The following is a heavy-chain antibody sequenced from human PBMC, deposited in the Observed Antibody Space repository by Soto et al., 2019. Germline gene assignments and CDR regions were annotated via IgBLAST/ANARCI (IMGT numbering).Heavy chain of an antibody. CDR3: ARWGWRHIDY. J-gene: IGHJ4*02. V-gene: IGHV4-59*08. CDR1: GGSISTYY. Sequence: QVQLQESGPGLAKPSETLSLTCTVSGGSISTYYWSWIRQPPGKGLEWIGYIYYSGSTNYNPSLKSRVTISVDTSKNQCSLKLSSVTAADTAVYYCARWGWRHIDYWGQGTLVTVSS. D-gene: IGHD3-3*01. CDR2: IYYSGST.